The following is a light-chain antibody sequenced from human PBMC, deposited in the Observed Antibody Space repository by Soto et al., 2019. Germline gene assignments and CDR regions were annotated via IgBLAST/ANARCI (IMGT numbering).Light chain of an antibody. Sequence: DIQMTQSPSTLSASVGDRVTITCRASQTISSWLAWYQQKPGKAPKLLIYKASTLTSGVPSRFSGRGSGTEFTLTISSLQPDDFATYYCQHYNSYSEAFGQGTKLDI. CDR3: QHYNSYSEA. V-gene: IGKV1-5*03. CDR1: QTISSW. CDR2: KAS. J-gene: IGKJ1*01.